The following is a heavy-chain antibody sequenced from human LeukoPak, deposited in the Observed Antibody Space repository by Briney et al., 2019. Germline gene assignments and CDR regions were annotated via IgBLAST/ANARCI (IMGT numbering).Heavy chain of an antibody. CDR1: GFTFSNFA. Sequence: GGSLRLSCAASGFTFSNFAMMWLRQAPEKGPEWVSAISGSGGSTYYADSVKGRFTISRDNSKNTLYLQMNSLRAEDTAVYYCARGLRSGWPGVDYWGQGTLVTVSS. CDR3: ARGLRSGWPGVDY. J-gene: IGHJ4*02. CDR2: ISGSGGST. D-gene: IGHD6-19*01. V-gene: IGHV3-23*01.